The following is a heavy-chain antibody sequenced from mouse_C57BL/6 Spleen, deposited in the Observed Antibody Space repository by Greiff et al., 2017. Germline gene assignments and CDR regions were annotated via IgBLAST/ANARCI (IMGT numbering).Heavy chain of an antibody. CDR1: GYSFTDYN. Sequence: EVKLQESGPELVKPGASVKISCKASGYSFTDYNMNWVKQSNGKSLEWIGVINPIYGTTSYNQKFKGKATLTVDQSSSTAYMQLNSLTSEDSAVYYCVLFITTVVATRNFDDWGKGTTLTVSS. J-gene: IGHJ2*01. D-gene: IGHD1-1*01. CDR2: INPIYGTT. V-gene: IGHV1-39*01. CDR3: VLFITTVVATRNFDD.